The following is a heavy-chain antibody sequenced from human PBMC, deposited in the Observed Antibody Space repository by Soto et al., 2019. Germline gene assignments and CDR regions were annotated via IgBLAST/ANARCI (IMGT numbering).Heavy chain of an antibody. Sequence: SETLSLTCTVSGGSIRSGGYYWSWVRQSPRRGLEWIGNIYYSGSTYYNPSLKGRLTISVDTSKNQFSLNLSSVTAADTAVYYCARDRLMATAGTARHYFGLDVWGQGTTVTVS. CDR1: GGSIRSGGYY. CDR3: ARDRLMATAGTARHYFGLDV. J-gene: IGHJ6*02. D-gene: IGHD5-18*01. V-gene: IGHV4-31*03. CDR2: IYYSGST.